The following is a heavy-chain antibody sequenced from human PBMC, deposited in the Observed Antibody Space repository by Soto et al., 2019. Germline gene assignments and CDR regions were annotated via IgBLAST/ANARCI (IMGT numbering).Heavy chain of an antibody. CDR2: INHSGRT. CDR3: ASPNDAFDI. Sequence: SETLSLTCVVSGGSFSGYSWSWIRQPPGKGLEWIGEINHSGRTKYNPSLKSRVTTSVDTSKNQFSLNLNSVTAADTAVYYCASPNDAFDIWGQGTMVTVSS. J-gene: IGHJ3*02. CDR1: GGSFSGYS. V-gene: IGHV4-34*01.